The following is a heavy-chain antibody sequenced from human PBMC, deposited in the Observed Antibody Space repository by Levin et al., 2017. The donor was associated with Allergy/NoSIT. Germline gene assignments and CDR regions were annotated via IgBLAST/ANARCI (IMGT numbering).Heavy chain of an antibody. CDR2: ISGSGGST. CDR1: GFTFSSYA. V-gene: IGHV3-23*01. J-gene: IGHJ4*02. D-gene: IGHD3-9*01. Sequence: GGSLRLSCAASGFTFSSYAMSWVRQAPGKGLEWVSAISGSGGSTYYADSVKGRFTISRDNSKNTLYLQMNSPRAEDTAVYYCAKRKSIFQYYFDYWGQGTLVTVSS. CDR3: AKRKSIFQYYFDY.